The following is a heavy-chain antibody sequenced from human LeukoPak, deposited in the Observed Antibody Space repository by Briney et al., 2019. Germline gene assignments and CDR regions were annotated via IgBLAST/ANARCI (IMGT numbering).Heavy chain of an antibody. Sequence: SVKVSCKASGGIFNNNAITWVRQAPGQGLEWMGRTIPIPNIADYAQKFQGRVTITADKSTSTAYMELSSLRSEDTAVYYCARAKSYSWNDGRHYGMDIWGQGTTVTVSS. CDR1: GGIFNNNA. D-gene: IGHD1-20*01. CDR2: TIPIPNIA. V-gene: IGHV1-69*04. J-gene: IGHJ6*02. CDR3: ARAKSYSWNDGRHYGMDI.